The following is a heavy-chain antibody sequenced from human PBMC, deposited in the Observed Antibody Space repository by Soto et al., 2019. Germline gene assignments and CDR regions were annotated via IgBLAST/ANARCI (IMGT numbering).Heavy chain of an antibody. CDR3: ANTYYDILTGYPTDYYYYGMDV. CDR2: ISAYNGNT. D-gene: IGHD3-9*01. Sequence: ASVKVSCKVSGYTLTELSMHWVRQAPGQGLEWMGWISAYNGNTNYAQKLQGRVTMTTDTSTSTAYMELRSLRSDDTAVYYCANTYYDILTGYPTDYYYYGMDVWGQGTTVTVSS. CDR1: GYTLTELS. V-gene: IGHV1-18*01. J-gene: IGHJ6*02.